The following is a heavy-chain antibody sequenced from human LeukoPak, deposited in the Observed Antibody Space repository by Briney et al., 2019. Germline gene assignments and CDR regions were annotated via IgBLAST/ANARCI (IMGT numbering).Heavy chain of an antibody. D-gene: IGHD3-16*02. CDR2: IKDDGSAQ. V-gene: IGHV3-7*01. Sequence: GGSLRLPCAASGFTFGAYWMSWFRQAPGKGPEWVASIKDDGSAQFYVDSLEGRLTISRDNAKNTLYLQMDTMRVEDTAVYYCARLIVGEQNFDYWSQGTLVTVSS. J-gene: IGHJ4*02. CDR3: ARLIVGEQNFDY. CDR1: GFTFGAYW.